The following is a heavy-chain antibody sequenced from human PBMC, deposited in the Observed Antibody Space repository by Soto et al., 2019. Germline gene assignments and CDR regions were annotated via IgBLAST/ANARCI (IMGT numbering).Heavy chain of an antibody. D-gene: IGHD1-26*01. CDR2: ISGSGDST. Sequence: EVQLLESGGGLVQPGGSLRLSCAASGFTFSSYAMRWVRQAPVKGLEWVSAISGSGDSTYYADSVKGRFTISRDNSKNTLYLHMNSLRAEDTAVYYCAGRGSGSDSDYWGQGTLVTVSS. V-gene: IGHV3-23*01. CDR1: GFTFSSYA. J-gene: IGHJ4*02. CDR3: AGRGSGSDSDY.